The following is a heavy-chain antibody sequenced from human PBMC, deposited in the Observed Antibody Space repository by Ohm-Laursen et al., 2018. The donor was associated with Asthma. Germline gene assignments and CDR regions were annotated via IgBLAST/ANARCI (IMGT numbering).Heavy chain of an antibody. CDR1: GFTFSNAW. V-gene: IGHV3-66*01. Sequence: SLRLSCTASGFTFSNAWMSWVRQAPGKGLEWVSVIYSGGSTYYADSVKGRFTISRDNAKNSLYLQMNSLRAEDTAVYYCARERAGYYLDYWGQGTLVTVSS. CDR2: IYSGGST. J-gene: IGHJ4*02. CDR3: ARERAGYYLDY.